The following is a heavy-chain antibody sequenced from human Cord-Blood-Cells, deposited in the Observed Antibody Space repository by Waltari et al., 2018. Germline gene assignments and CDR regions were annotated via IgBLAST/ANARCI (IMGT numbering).Heavy chain of an antibody. V-gene: IGHV4-34*01. CDR1: GGYFSGYY. D-gene: IGHD3-16*02. CDR3: ARGSPMITFGGVIADLYYFDY. Sequence: QVQLQQWGAGLLKPSETLSLTCAVYGGYFSGYYWSWIRQPPGKGLGWIGEINHRGSTNYNPSRKRRVTISVDTSKNQFSLKLSSVTAADTAVYYCARGSPMITFGGVIADLYYFDYWGQGTLVTVSS. CDR2: INHRGST. J-gene: IGHJ4*02.